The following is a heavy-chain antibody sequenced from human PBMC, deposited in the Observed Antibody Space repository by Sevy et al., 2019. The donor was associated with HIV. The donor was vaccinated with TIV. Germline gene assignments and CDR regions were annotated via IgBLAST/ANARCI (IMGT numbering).Heavy chain of an antibody. CDR2: IYFSGST. J-gene: IGHJ3*01. Sequence: SETLSLTCTVSGGSISSSYYWGWIRQPPGKGLEWIGSIYFSGSTYYNPSLKSRDTMSVDTSKSQFSLKLNTVTAADTVMYYCAKHHLPYCGTDCLNDDAFDLWGQGTMVTVSS. D-gene: IGHD2-21*02. CDR1: GGSISSSYY. V-gene: IGHV4-39*01. CDR3: AKHHLPYCGTDCLNDDAFDL.